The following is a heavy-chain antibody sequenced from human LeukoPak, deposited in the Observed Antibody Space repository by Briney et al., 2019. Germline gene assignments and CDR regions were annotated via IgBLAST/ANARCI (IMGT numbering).Heavy chain of an antibody. CDR2: ISSSSSYI. Sequence: GGSLRLSCAASGFTFSSYSMNWARQAPGKGLEWVSSISSSSSYIYYADSVKGRFTISRDNAKNSLYLQMNSLRAEDTAVYYCARGGDLTTVVTKFGSARNWFDPWGQGTLVTVSS. CDR1: GFTFSSYS. D-gene: IGHD4-23*01. V-gene: IGHV3-21*01. CDR3: ARGGDLTTVVTKFGSARNWFDP. J-gene: IGHJ5*02.